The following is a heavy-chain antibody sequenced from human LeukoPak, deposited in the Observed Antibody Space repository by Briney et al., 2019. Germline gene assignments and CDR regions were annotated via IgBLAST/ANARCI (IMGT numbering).Heavy chain of an antibody. CDR1: GFTFSSYS. J-gene: IGHJ4*02. V-gene: IGHV3-21*05. CDR3: ASRRGSNRPFDY. D-gene: IGHD1-26*01. Sequence: GGSLRLSCAASGFTFSSYSMNWVRQAPGKGLEWVSYISDDSNYIFYADSVKGRFTISRDNAKNSLYLQMNSLTAEDSAVYYCASRRGSNRPFDYWGQGTLVTVSS. CDR2: ISDDSNYI.